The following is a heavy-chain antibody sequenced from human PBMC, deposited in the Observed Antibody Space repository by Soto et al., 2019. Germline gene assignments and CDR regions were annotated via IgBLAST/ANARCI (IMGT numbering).Heavy chain of an antibody. CDR2: ISGSGGST. CDR1: GFTFSSYA. Sequence: EVQLLESGGGLVQPGGSLRLSCAASGFTFSSYAMSWVRQAPGKGLEWVSAISGSGGSTYYADSVKCRFTISRDNAKNTLYLQMSRLRAEDTAVYYCAKDNRKSLSVAGRGWFDPWGQGTLVTVSS. J-gene: IGHJ5*02. V-gene: IGHV3-23*01. CDR3: AKDNRKSLSVAGRGWFDP. D-gene: IGHD6-19*01.